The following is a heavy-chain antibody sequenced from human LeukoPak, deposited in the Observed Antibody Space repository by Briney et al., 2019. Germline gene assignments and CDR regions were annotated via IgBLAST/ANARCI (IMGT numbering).Heavy chain of an antibody. V-gene: IGHV3-23*01. CDR1: GIAFDKNA. Sequence: RGSLRLSCAAFGIAFDKNAMSWVRQAPGKGLEWVSTISHSGGATHYADSVKGRFTISRDNSKNTVSLQMSSLRVEDTAVYYCANFKGKDGIKDHFDYWGQGTLVTVSS. J-gene: IGHJ4*02. D-gene: IGHD5-24*01. CDR3: ANFKGKDGIKDHFDY. CDR2: ISHSGGAT.